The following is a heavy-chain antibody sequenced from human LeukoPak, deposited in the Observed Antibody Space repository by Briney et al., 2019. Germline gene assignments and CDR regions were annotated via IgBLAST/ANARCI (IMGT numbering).Heavy chain of an antibody. Sequence: GGSLRLSCAASGFTFSDYNMNWVRQAPGKGLEWVSYITDSGNTIHYADSVKGRFTISRDNAKNSLYLQMNSLRAEDTAVYYCARDLGGSGEPSLDYWGQGTLVTVSS. CDR3: ARDLGGSGEPSLDY. CDR1: GFTFSDYN. V-gene: IGHV3-11*04. D-gene: IGHD3-16*01. J-gene: IGHJ4*02. CDR2: ITDSGNTI.